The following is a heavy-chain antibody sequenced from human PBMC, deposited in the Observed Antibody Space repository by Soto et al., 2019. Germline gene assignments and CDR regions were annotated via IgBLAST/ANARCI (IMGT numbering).Heavy chain of an antibody. CDR1: GFTFSSYS. CDR2: ISSSSSYI. Sequence: ESGGGLVKPGGSLRLSCAASGFTFSSYSMNWVRQAPGKGLEWVSSISSSSSYIYYADSVKGRFTISRDNAKNSLYLQMNSLRAEDTAVYYCARDGTTVTPDNWFDPWGQGTLVTVSS. D-gene: IGHD4-17*01. CDR3: ARDGTTVTPDNWFDP. J-gene: IGHJ5*02. V-gene: IGHV3-21*01.